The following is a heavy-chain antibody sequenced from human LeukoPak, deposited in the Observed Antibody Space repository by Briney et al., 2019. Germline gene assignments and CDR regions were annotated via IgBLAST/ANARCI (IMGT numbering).Heavy chain of an antibody. V-gene: IGHV4-39*07. Sequence: PSETLSLTCTVSGGSISSSSYYWAWIRQPPGKGLEWIVSIHYSGSTYYNPSLQSRVTISVDKSKNQFSLKLSSVTAADTAVYYCARDLAVAGLNYYYYMDVWGKGTTVTVSS. D-gene: IGHD6-19*01. J-gene: IGHJ6*03. CDR1: GGSISSSSYY. CDR2: IHYSGST. CDR3: ARDLAVAGLNYYYYMDV.